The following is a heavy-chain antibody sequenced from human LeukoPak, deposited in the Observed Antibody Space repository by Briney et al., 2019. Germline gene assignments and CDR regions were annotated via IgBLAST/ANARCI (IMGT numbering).Heavy chain of an antibody. Sequence: SETLSLTCTVTGGSISSYYWSWIRQPPGKGLEWIGYIYYSGSTNYNPSLKSRVTISVDTSKNQFSLKLSSVTAADTAVYYCAREGSAIWFGEGAFDIWGQGTMVTVSS. CDR2: IYYSGST. CDR1: GGSISSYY. J-gene: IGHJ3*02. V-gene: IGHV4-59*01. D-gene: IGHD3-10*01. CDR3: AREGSAIWFGEGAFDI.